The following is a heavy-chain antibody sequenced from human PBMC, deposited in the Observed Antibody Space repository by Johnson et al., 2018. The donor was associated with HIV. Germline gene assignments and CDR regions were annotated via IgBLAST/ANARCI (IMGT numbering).Heavy chain of an antibody. CDR3: ARAPEVWELRHPGTFDV. CDR2: ISSSGSSI. V-gene: IGHV3-11*01. D-gene: IGHD3-3*01. J-gene: IGHJ3*01. CDR1: GFTFSDYY. Sequence: QVQLVESGGGLVKPGGSLRLSCAASGFTFSDYYMNWIRQAPGKGLEWVSYISSSGSSIYYADSVKGRFTISRDNAKNSLFLQMNSLRAEDTAVYYCARAPEVWELRHPGTFDVWGQGTLVTVSS.